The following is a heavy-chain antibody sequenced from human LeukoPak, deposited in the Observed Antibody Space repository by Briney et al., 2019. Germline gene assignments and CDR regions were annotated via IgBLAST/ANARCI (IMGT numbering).Heavy chain of an antibody. CDR1: GGSISDDDYY. J-gene: IGHJ4*02. Sequence: SQTVSLTCTVSGGSISDDDYYWGWIRQPPGKGLEWIGEINHSRINNYNPSLKSRVTISVDTSKNQFSLKLSSVTAADTAVYYCARDGRGLDYWGQGTLVTVSS. D-gene: IGHD3-10*01. V-gene: IGHV4-39*07. CDR2: INHSRIN. CDR3: ARDGRGLDY.